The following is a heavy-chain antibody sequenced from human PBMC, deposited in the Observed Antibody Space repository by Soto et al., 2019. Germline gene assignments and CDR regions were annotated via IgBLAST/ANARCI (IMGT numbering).Heavy chain of an antibody. CDR1: GGSVTSSDFY. CDR3: ASKKGYCSRSVCFPPNRLDL. J-gene: IGHJ4*02. D-gene: IGHD2-2*01. V-gene: IGHV4-30-4*01. CDR2: IYYSENS. Sequence: QVQLQESGPGLVKPSQTLSLTCSVSGGSVTSSDFYWSWLRQPPGKGLEWIGYIYYSENSYYGPSLGSRASISLDTSKNLFSLSLTSVTAADTTVYYCASKKGYCSRSVCFPPNRLDLWGPGILVTVSS.